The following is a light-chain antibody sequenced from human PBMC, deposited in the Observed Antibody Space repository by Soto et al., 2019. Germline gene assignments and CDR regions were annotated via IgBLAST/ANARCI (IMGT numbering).Light chain of an antibody. J-gene: IGKJ2*01. Sequence: DIVMPHSPLSLPVTPGEPASISCRSSQSLLHSNGYNYLDWYLQKPGQSPQLLINLGSNRSSGVPDRFSVSGAGTDFTLQISRLEAEDVGVYSCLQALQTPRPFGQGTKLEIK. V-gene: IGKV2-28*01. CDR3: LQALQTPRP. CDR1: QSLLHSNGYNY. CDR2: LGS.